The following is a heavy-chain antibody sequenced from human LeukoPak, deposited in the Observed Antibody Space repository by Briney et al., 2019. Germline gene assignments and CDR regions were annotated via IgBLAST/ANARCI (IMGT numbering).Heavy chain of an antibody. CDR3: TSEVERGGGYWGGDS. V-gene: IGHV3-49*04. D-gene: IGHD7-27*01. J-gene: IGHJ4*02. CDR2: ITTKNAGGTP. CDR1: GFNFGGYA. Sequence: GGSLRLSCLGSGFNFGGYAINWVRQAPGKGLEWVGLITTKNAGGTPEYAGSVRGRFTISRDASRSIAYLQVNSVKSEDTAVYFCTSEVERGGGYWGGDSWGQGTLVTVSS.